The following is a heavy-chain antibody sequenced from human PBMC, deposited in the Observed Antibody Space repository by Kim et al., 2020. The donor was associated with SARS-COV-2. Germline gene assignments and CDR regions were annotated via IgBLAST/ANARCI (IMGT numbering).Heavy chain of an antibody. J-gene: IGHJ4*02. CDR1: GFTFSSYA. CDR3: AKASGGGYYYVKGYFDY. CDR2: ISGSGGST. V-gene: IGHV3-23*01. D-gene: IGHD3-10*02. Sequence: GGSLRLSCAASGFTFSSYAMSWVRQAPGKGLEWVSAISGSGGSTYYADSVKGRFTISRDNSKNTLYLQMNSLRAEDTAVYYCAKASGGGYYYVKGYFDYWGQGTLVTVSS.